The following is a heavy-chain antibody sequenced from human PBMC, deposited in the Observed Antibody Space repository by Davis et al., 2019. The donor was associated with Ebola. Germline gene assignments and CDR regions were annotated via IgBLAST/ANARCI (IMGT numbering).Heavy chain of an antibody. D-gene: IGHD6-13*01. Sequence: GGSLRLSCAASGFTFDDYAMHWVRQAPGKGLEWVSGISWNSGSIGYADSVKGRFTISRDNAKNSLYLQMSSLRAEDTAVYYCARDNGIAAAGHYYGMDVWGKGTTVTVSS. CDR3: ARDNGIAAAGHYYGMDV. J-gene: IGHJ6*04. CDR2: ISWNSGSI. V-gene: IGHV3-9*01. CDR1: GFTFDDYA.